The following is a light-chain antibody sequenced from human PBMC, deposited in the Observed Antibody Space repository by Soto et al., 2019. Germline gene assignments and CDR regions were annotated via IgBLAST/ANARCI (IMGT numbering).Light chain of an antibody. J-gene: IGKJ3*01. CDR1: QGISSY. V-gene: IGKV1-9*01. Sequence: DIQLTQSPSFLSASVGDRVTITCRASQGISSYLALYQEKPGNGPKLLIFAASTLQNGVPSRLRGSGSGTEFXLTXXXLQPEDFATYHCLHLYSYSPDSFGRATNVDI. CDR2: AAS. CDR3: LHLYSYSPDS.